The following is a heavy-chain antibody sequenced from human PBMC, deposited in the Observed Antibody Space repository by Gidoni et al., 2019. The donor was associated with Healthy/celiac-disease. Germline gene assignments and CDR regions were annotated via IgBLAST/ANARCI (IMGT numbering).Heavy chain of an antibody. V-gene: IGHV3-23*01. CDR1: GFTFRSYA. D-gene: IGHD6-13*01. Sequence: EVQLLESGGGLVQPGGSLRLSCAASGFTFRSYAMSWVRQAPGKGLEWVSAISGSGGSTYYADSVKGRFTISRDNSKNTLYLQMNSLRAEDTAVYYCAKDVPLGSSSWYYFDYWGQGTLVTVSS. CDR2: ISGSGGST. J-gene: IGHJ4*02. CDR3: AKDVPLGSSSWYYFDY.